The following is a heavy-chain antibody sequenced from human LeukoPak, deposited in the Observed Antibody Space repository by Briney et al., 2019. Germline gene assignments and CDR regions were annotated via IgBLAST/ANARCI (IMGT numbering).Heavy chain of an antibody. Sequence: SETLSLTCTVSGGSISSYYWSWIRQPPGKGLEWIGYIYYSGSTNYNPSLKSRVTISVDTSKNQFSLKLSSVTAADTAVYYCARVIRLPYYFDYWGQGTLVTVSS. CDR1: GGSISSYY. V-gene: IGHV4-59*12. J-gene: IGHJ4*02. CDR3: ARVIRLPYYFDY. D-gene: IGHD5-12*01. CDR2: IYYSGST.